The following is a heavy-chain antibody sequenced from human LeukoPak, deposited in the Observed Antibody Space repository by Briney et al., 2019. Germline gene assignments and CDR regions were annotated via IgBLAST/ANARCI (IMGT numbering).Heavy chain of an antibody. J-gene: IGHJ4*02. D-gene: IGHD3-22*01. CDR3: ARHGHDSGNYEAHFDY. V-gene: IGHV4-59*08. CDR2: IHYSGST. Sequence: PSETLSLTCTVSGGSISSYYWSWIRQPPGKGLEWIAYIHYSGSTNHCNPSLNSRVTISVDTSRNQLSLKLTSVTAADTAIYYCARHGHDSGNYEAHFDYWGQGNLVTVSS. CDR1: GGSISSYY.